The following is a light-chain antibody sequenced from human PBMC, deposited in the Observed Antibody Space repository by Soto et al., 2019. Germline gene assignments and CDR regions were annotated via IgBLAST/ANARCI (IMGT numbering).Light chain of an antibody. CDR1: QSVSSSY. CDR2: GAS. CDR3: QQYGSAPPKYT. V-gene: IGKV3-20*01. Sequence: EIVLTQSPGTLSLSPGERATISCRASQSVSSSYLAWYQQKPGQAPRLLIYGASSRATDLPDRFSGSGSGTDFALTISRLEPEDFAVYYCQQYGSAPPKYTFGQGTKLEIK. J-gene: IGKJ2*01.